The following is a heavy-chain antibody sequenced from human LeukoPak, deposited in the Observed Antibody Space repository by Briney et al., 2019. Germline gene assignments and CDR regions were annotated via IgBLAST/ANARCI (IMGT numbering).Heavy chain of an antibody. J-gene: IGHJ6*04. CDR3: ARPFLGLSPAPWDV. D-gene: IGHD2/OR15-2a*01. Sequence: SETLSLTCTVSGGSISSSSYYWGWIRQPPGKGLEWIGSIYYSGSTNYSPSLKSRVNISVDKSKNQFSLKLSSVTAADTAVYYCARPFLGLSPAPWDVWGKGTTVTVSS. CDR1: GGSISSSSYY. V-gene: IGHV4-39*07. CDR2: IYYSGST.